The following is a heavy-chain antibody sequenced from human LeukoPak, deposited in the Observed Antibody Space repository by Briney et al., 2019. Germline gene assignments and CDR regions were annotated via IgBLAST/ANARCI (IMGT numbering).Heavy chain of an antibody. J-gene: IGHJ4*02. CDR3: ARTRDPHDY. CDR2: INPNSGGT. CDR1: GYTFTDYY. V-gene: IGHV1-2*02. Sequence: ASVKVSCKASGYTFTDYYMHWVRQAPGQGLEWMGWINPNSGGTNYAQKFQGRVTMTRDTSISTAYMELSRLRSDDTSVYYCARTRDPHDYWGRGTLVTVSS.